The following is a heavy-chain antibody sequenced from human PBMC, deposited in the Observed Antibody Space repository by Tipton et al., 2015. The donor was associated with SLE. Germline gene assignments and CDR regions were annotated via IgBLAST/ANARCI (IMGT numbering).Heavy chain of an antibody. D-gene: IGHD3-16*02. Sequence: TLSLTCTVSGGSISSYYWSWIRQPPGKGLEWIGYIYYSGSTNYNPSLKSRVTISVDTSKNQFSLKLSSVTAADTAVYYCARVKSSLGWFGPWGQGTLVTVSS. V-gene: IGHV4-59*01. CDR3: ARVKSSLGWFGP. CDR1: GGSISSYY. J-gene: IGHJ5*02. CDR2: IYYSGST.